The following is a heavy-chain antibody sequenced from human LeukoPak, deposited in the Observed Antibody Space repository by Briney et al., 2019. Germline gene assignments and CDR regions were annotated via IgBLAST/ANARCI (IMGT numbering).Heavy chain of an antibody. V-gene: IGHV1-69*13. Sequence: GASVKVSCKASGGTFSSHAISWVRQAPGQGLEWMGGIIPIFGTANYAQKFQGRVTITADESTSTAYMELSSLRSEDTAVYYCARKPLVVPAAKSPPDYYYYMDVWGKGTTVTVSS. CDR2: IIPIFGTA. D-gene: IGHD2-2*01. CDR1: GGTFSSHA. J-gene: IGHJ6*03. CDR3: ARKPLVVPAAKSPPDYYYYMDV.